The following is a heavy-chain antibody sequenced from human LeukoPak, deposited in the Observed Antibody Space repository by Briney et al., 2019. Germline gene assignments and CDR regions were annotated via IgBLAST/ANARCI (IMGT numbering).Heavy chain of an antibody. CDR1: GFTLSSFA. CDR3: VKVAAAGIGAFDI. J-gene: IGHJ3*02. Sequence: PGGSLRLSCSASGFTLSSFAMHWVRQAPGKGLEYISAITTNGGSTYYVDSVRGRFTISRDNSKNTVYLQLSSLRAEDTAVYYCVKVAAAGIGAFDIWGQGTMVTVSS. CDR2: ITTNGGST. D-gene: IGHD6-13*01. V-gene: IGHV3-64D*06.